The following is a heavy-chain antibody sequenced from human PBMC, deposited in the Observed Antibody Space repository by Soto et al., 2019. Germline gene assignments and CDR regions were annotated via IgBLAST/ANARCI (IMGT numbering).Heavy chain of an antibody. CDR1: GFTFSSFA. CDR2: ISFDGRDI. CDR3: AKESLDYFDSGRFYAPAFDH. J-gene: IGHJ4*02. Sequence: QVQLVESGGGVVHPGTSLRLSCVPSGFTFSSFAMDWVGQPPGKGLEGGAAISFDGRDISNRESVKGRFTISRDKFKNTVYLQMNSLRPEDTAVYYCAKESLDYFDSGRFYAPAFDHWGQGTLVTVSS. D-gene: IGHD3-10*01. V-gene: IGHV3-30*18.